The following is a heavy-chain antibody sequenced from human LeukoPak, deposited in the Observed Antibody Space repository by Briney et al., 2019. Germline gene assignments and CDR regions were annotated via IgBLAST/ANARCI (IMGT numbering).Heavy chain of an antibody. CDR2: IYYSGST. CDR1: GGSISSYY. D-gene: IGHD2-15*01. J-gene: IGHJ6*03. CDR3: ARAGGEYCSGGSCYPLEYYYYVDV. Sequence: PSETLSLTCTVSGGSISSYYWSWIRQPPGKGLEWIGYIYYSGSTNYNPSLKSRVTISVDTSKNQFSLRLSSVTAADTAVYYCARAGGEYCSGGSCYPLEYYYYVDVWGKGTTVTVSS. V-gene: IGHV4-59*01.